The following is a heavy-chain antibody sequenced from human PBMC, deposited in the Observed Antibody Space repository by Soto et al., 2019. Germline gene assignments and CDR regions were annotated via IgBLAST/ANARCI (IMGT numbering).Heavy chain of an antibody. D-gene: IGHD2-2*01. J-gene: IGHJ6*02. Sequence: SETLSLTCAVSGYSISSGYYWGWIRQPPGKGLEWIGSICHSGSTYYNPSLKSRVTISVDTSKNQFSLKLSSVTAADTAVYYCAREIGHGANTASPMDVWGQGTTVTVSS. CDR2: ICHSGST. CDR3: AREIGHGANTASPMDV. V-gene: IGHV4-38-2*02. CDR1: GYSISSGYY.